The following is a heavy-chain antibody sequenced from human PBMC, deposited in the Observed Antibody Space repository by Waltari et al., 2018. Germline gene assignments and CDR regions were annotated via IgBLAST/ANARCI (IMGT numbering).Heavy chain of an antibody. V-gene: IGHV6-1*01. CDR1: GDSVSSNSGT. J-gene: IGHJ4*02. D-gene: IGHD2-8*02. CDR2: PYYRSKWYN. CDR3: ARYCTGSGCYGYFDY. Sequence: QVQLQESGPGLVKPSQSLSLTCAISGDSVSSNSGTWNWIRLSPSRGLEWLGRPYYRSKWYNDYAQSVQNRISINPNTSQNQFSLQLNSVTAEDTAVYYCARYCTGSGCYGYFDYWGQGVLVTVSS.